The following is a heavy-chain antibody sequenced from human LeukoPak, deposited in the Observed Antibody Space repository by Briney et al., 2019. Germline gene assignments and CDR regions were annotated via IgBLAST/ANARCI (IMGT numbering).Heavy chain of an antibody. J-gene: IGHJ5*02. D-gene: IGHD6-6*01. CDR2: IYYSGST. CDR1: GGSISSYY. CDR3: ARVLGSSPAGSFDP. V-gene: IGHV4-59*01. Sequence: SGTLSLTCAVSGGSISSYYWSWIRQPPGKGLEWIGYIYYSGSTNYNPSLKSRVTISVDTSKNQFSLKLSSVTAADTAVYYCARVLGSSPAGSFDPWGQGTLVTVSS.